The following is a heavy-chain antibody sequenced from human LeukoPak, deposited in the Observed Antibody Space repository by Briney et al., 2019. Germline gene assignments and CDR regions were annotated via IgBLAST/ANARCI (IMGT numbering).Heavy chain of an antibody. CDR3: VRDLILVDTPGDDFDY. J-gene: IGHJ4*02. D-gene: IGHD4-23*01. V-gene: IGHV3-74*01. CDR1: GFTFSNYW. Sequence: GGSLRLSCAASGFTFSNYWMHWVRQVPGKGLGWVSRIHVDGSDKRYADSVKGRFTISRDNAKNTVSLQMNSLRAEDTAVYYCVRDLILVDTPGDDFDYWGQGALVTVSS. CDR2: IHVDGSDK.